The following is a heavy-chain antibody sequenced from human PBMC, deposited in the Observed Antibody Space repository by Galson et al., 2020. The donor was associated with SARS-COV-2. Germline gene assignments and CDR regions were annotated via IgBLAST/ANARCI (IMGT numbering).Heavy chain of an antibody. J-gene: IGHJ4*02. CDR2: INHSGST. CDR3: ARGPPSSSWYEKRQHFDY. D-gene: IGHD6-13*01. V-gene: IGHV4-34*01. Sequence: SETLSLTCAVYGGSFSGYYWSWIRQPPGKGREWIGDINHSGSTNYNPYLMSRLTISVDTSKNQFSMKLSAVTAADTAEYYCARGPPSSSWYEKRQHFDYWGQGTLVTVSS. CDR1: GGSFSGYY.